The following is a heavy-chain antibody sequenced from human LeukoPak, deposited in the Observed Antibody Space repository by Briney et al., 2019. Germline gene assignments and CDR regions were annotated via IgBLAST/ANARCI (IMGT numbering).Heavy chain of an antibody. J-gene: IGHJ4*02. CDR3: VGWGISGITNH. Sequence: GGSLRLSCAASELTSSTSWMSWVRQAPGEGLGWVAQTKQDGSEKYYVDSVKGRFATSRDKTSLFLQMNSVRAEDTAVYYCVGWGISGITNHWGQGTLVTVSS. D-gene: IGHD1-7*01. CDR1: ELTSSTSW. V-gene: IGHV3-7*01. CDR2: TKQDGSEK.